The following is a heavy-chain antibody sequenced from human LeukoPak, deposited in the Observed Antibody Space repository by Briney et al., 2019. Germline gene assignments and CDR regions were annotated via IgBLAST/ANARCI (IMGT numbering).Heavy chain of an antibody. J-gene: IGHJ4*02. V-gene: IGHV3-21*01. CDR1: GFTFSSYS. D-gene: IGHD3/OR15-3a*01. CDR3: ARSPDWTHFDY. Sequence: GGSLRLSCAASGFTFSSYSMNWVRQAPGKGLEWVSFISTSSSYIYYADSVKGRFTISRDNAKNSLYLQMNSLRAEDTAVYYCARSPDWTHFDYWGQGTLATVSS. CDR2: ISTSSSYI.